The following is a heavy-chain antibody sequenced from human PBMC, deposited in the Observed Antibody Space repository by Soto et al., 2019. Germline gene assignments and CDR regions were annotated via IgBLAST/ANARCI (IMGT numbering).Heavy chain of an antibody. D-gene: IGHD3-22*01. J-gene: IGHJ4*02. CDR1: GFTFSSYW. CDR3: VRDRGYSVFDY. Sequence: GGSLRLSCAASGFTFSSYWMNWVRQAPGKGLEWVANTNQDESEKNYLDSVKGRFTVFRDNAKNSLYLQMNSLRVEDTAVYYCVRDRGYSVFDYWGQGTRVTVSS. CDR2: TNQDESEK. V-gene: IGHV3-7*01.